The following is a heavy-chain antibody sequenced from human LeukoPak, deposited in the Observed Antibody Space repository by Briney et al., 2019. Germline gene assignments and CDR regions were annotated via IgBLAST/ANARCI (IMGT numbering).Heavy chain of an antibody. J-gene: IGHJ4*02. D-gene: IGHD3-22*01. V-gene: IGHV3-33*01. CDR3: KRYYNDHFDY. CDR1: GFTFGGYG. CDR2: IAYDGSRA. Sequence: GRSLRLSCAGSGFTFGGYGMHWFRQTPGKGLEWVAVIAYDGSRAFYADSVKGRFTISRDNSKNTMSVQMDDLRAEDTAVYYCKRYYNDHFDYWGQGTLVTVSS.